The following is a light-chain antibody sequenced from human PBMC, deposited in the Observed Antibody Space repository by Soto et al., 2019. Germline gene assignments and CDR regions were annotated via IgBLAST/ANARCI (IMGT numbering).Light chain of an antibody. V-gene: IGLV2-14*01. CDR3: SSYTSSSTFYV. CDR2: EVS. Sequence: QSALTQAASVSGSPGQSITISCTGTSSDVGGYNYVSWYQQHPGKAPKLMIYEVSNRPSWVSNRFSGSKSGNTASLTISELQAEDEADYYCSSYTSSSTFYVFGTGTKLTVL. J-gene: IGLJ1*01. CDR1: SSDVGGYNY.